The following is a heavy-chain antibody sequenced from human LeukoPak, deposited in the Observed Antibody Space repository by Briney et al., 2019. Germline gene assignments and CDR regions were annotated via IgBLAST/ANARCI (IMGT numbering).Heavy chain of an antibody. CDR1: GFTFSSYA. CDR2: ISGSGGST. J-gene: IGHJ3*02. CDR3: AKTITMVRGVRDAFDI. Sequence: GGSLRLSCAASGFTFSSYAMSWVRQAPGKGLEWVSAISGSGGSTYYADSVKGRFTISRDNSKNTLYLQMNSLRAEDTAVYYCAKTITMVRGVRDAFDIRGQGTMVTVSS. V-gene: IGHV3-23*01. D-gene: IGHD3-10*01.